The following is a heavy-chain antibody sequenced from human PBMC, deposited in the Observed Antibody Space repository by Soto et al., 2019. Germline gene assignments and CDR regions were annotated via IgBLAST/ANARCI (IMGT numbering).Heavy chain of an antibody. V-gene: IGHV4-34*01. D-gene: IGHD3-3*01. Sequence: QVQLQQWGAGLLKPSETLSLTCAVYSGSFSGYYYSWIRQSPGKGLEWIGEITHGGSTTYSPSLKSRVTMSLATSKNQFSLNMTSMTAADTAVYYCARGRLFLTTSGLAITYFDYWGQGTLVTVSS. CDR3: ARGRLFLTTSGLAITYFDY. J-gene: IGHJ4*02. CDR2: ITHGGST. CDR1: SGSFSGYY.